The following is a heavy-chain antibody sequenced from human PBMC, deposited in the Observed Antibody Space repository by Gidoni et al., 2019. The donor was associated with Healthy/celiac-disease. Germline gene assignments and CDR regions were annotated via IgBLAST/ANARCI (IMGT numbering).Heavy chain of an antibody. CDR3: ARESLGYCSGGSCPDDAFDI. J-gene: IGHJ3*02. Sequence: QVQLQASGPGLVKPSETLSLTCTVSGGSISSYYWSWIRQPPGKGLELIGYIYYSGSTNYDPSLKSRVTISVDASKNEYSLKLSSVTAADTAVYYCARESLGYCSGGSCPDDAFDIWGQGTMVTVSS. CDR2: IYYSGST. CDR1: GGSISSYY. V-gene: IGHV4-59*01. D-gene: IGHD2-15*01.